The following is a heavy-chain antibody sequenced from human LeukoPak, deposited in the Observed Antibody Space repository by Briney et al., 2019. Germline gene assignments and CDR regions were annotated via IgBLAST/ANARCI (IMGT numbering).Heavy chain of an antibody. V-gene: IGHV3-66*01. CDR2: INSGGTT. Sequence: HTGGSLRLSCAASGFTVSSKYMAWVRQAPGKGLEWVSFINSGGTTNYADSVKGRFTISRDYSKNTLNLQMNSLRAEDTAVYYCATIVSDSSGWYHFDHWGQGALVTVSS. CDR3: ATIVSDSSGWYHFDH. CDR1: GFTVSSKY. D-gene: IGHD6-19*01. J-gene: IGHJ4*02.